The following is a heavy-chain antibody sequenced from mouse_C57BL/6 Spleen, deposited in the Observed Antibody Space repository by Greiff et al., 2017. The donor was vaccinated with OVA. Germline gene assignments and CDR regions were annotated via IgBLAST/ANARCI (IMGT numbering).Heavy chain of an antibody. Sequence: EVMLVESGGDLVKPGGSLKLSCAASGFTFSSYGMSWVRQTPDKRLEWVATISSGGSYTYYPDSVKGRFTISRDNAKNTLYLQMSSLKSEDTAMYYCARGSRFDYWGQGTTLTVSS. V-gene: IGHV5-6*01. CDR2: ISSGGSYT. D-gene: IGHD1-1*01. J-gene: IGHJ2*01. CDR3: ARGSRFDY. CDR1: GFTFSSYG.